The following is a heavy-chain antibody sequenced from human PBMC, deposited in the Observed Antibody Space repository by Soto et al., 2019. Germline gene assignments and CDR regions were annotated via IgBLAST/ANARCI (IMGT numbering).Heavy chain of an antibody. CDR1: GFTFGDYA. CDR2: IRSKAYGGTT. Sequence: GGSLRLSCTASGFTFGDYAMSWFRQAPGKGLEWVGFIRSKAYGGTTEYAASVKGRFTISRDDSKSIAYLQMNSLKTEDTAVYYCTRDYSSPSIAAAGDAFDIWGQGTTVTVSS. D-gene: IGHD6-13*01. V-gene: IGHV3-49*03. CDR3: TRDYSSPSIAAAGDAFDI. J-gene: IGHJ3*02.